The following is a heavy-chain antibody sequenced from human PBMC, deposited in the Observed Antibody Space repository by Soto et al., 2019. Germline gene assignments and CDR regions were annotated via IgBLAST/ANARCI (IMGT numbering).Heavy chain of an antibody. J-gene: IGHJ4*02. Sequence: QLQESGPGLVKPSQTLSLTCTVSGGSINTGDYYWSWIRQPPGKGLEWIGHVYNFGSTYYYPSVASRLIISLDTSKNQFFLRLTSVTSADTAVYYCARGPLGYSSGWYLFDSWGQGTLVTVSS. D-gene: IGHD6-19*01. CDR1: GGSINTGDYY. CDR2: VYNFGST. V-gene: IGHV4-30-4*01. CDR3: ARGPLGYSSGWYLFDS.